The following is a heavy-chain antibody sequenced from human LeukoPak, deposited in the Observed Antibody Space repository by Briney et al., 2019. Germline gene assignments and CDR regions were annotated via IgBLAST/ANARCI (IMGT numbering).Heavy chain of an antibody. D-gene: IGHD3-22*01. CDR3: ANYYDSSGYYYVDY. CDR1: GFTFSSYA. Sequence: GGSLRLFCAASGFTFSSYAMSWVRQAPGKGLEWVSAISGSGGSTYYADSVKGRFTISRDNSKNTLYLQMNSLRAEDTAVYYCANYYDSSGYYYVDYWGQGTLVTVSS. J-gene: IGHJ4*02. CDR2: ISGSGGST. V-gene: IGHV3-23*01.